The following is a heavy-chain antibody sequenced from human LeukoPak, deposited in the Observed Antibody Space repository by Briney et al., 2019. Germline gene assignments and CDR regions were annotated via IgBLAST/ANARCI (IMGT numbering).Heavy chain of an antibody. CDR1: GFIFRDHS. V-gene: IGHV3-74*01. CDR2: INPDGST. D-gene: IGHD1-26*01. J-gene: IGHJ4*02. Sequence: GGSLSLSCAASGFIFRDHSMHWARQIPGKGLVWVSRINPDGSTNYADSVKGRFTISRDNAKNTLYLQMRSLRVDDSSLYFCARALGGSDDYWGQGTLVTVSS. CDR3: ARALGGSDDY.